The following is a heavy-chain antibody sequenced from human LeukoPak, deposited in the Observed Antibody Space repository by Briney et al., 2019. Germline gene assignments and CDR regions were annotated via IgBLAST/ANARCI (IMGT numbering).Heavy chain of an antibody. CDR2: ISGSGGST. CDR3: ARDRRLGDSSGYYYAFFVY. CDR1: GFTFRNYT. J-gene: IGHJ4*02. D-gene: IGHD3-22*01. V-gene: IGHV3-23*01. Sequence: GGSLRLSCAASGFTFRNYTMTWVRQAPGKGLEWVSAISGSGGSTYYADSVKGRFTISRDNSKNTLYLQMNRLRDEDTALFYCARDRRLGDSSGYYYAFFVYWGQGTLVTVSS.